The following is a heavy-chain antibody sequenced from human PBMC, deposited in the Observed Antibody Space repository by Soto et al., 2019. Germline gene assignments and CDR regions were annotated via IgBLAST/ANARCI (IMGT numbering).Heavy chain of an antibody. J-gene: IGHJ3*02. D-gene: IGHD2-15*01. CDR3: AREPHSDAFDI. V-gene: IGHV3-21*01. CDR2: ISSSSSYI. Sequence: GGSLRLSCPASGFTFSSYSMNWVRQAPGKGLEWVSSISSSSSYIYYADTVKGRFTISRDNAKNSLYLQMNSLRAEDTAVYYCAREPHSDAFDIWGQGTMVTVSS. CDR1: GFTFSSYS.